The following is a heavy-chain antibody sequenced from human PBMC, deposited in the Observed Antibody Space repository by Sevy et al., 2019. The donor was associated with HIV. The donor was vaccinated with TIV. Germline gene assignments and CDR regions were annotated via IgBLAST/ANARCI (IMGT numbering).Heavy chain of an antibody. CDR3: ASVSSRRDGYNSV. CDR2: ISGSGGST. D-gene: IGHD5-12*01. CDR1: GFTFSSYA. Sequence: GESLKISCAASGFTFSSYAMSWVRQAPGKGLEWVSAISGSGGSTYYADSVKGRFTISRDNSKNTLYLQMNSLRAEDTAVYYCASVSSRRDGYNSVWGQGTLVTVSS. V-gene: IGHV3-23*01. J-gene: IGHJ4*02.